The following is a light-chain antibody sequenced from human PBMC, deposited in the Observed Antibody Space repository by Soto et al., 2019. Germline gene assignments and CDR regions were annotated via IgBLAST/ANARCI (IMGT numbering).Light chain of an antibody. J-gene: IGKJ5*01. CDR3: QQVNSFPIT. CDR2: AAS. V-gene: IGKV1-12*01. Sequence: TQMTQSPSSVSASVGDRVIITCRASQAISTHLAWYRQKPGKVPELLIYAASNLRTGAPSRFSGSGSGTDFILTISSLQPEDIASYYCQQVNSFPITFGQGTRVEIK. CDR1: QAISTH.